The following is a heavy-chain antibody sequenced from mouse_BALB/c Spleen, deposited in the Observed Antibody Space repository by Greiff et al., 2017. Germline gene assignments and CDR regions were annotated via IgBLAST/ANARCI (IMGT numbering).Heavy chain of an antibody. Sequence: QVQLQQSGPGLVAPSQSLSITCTVSGFSLTSYGVHWVRQPPGKGLEWLGVIWAGGSTNYNSALMSRLSISKDNSKSQVFLKMNSLQTDDTAMYYCAREDYYGSRAMDYWGQGTSVTVSS. CDR1: GFSLTSYG. CDR3: AREDYYGSRAMDY. D-gene: IGHD1-1*01. V-gene: IGHV2-9*02. J-gene: IGHJ4*01. CDR2: IWAGGST.